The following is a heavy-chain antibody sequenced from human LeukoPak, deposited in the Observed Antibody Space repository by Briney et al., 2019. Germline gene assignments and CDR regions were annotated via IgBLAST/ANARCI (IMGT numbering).Heavy chain of an antibody. J-gene: IGHJ4*02. Sequence: GGSLRLSCAAPGLTLSKYWMSWVRQAPGKGLEWVANINPDGSEKNYVDSVKGRFTISRDNAKDSVYLQMHSLRAEDTAVYYCAKDHDYGGKGYWGQGTLVTVSS. CDR2: INPDGSEK. D-gene: IGHD4-23*01. CDR3: AKDHDYGGKGY. CDR1: GLTLSKYW. V-gene: IGHV3-7*01.